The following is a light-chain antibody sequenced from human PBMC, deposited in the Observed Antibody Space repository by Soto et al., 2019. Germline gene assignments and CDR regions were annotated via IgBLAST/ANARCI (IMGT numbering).Light chain of an antibody. CDR3: QQYNNWPRT. CDR2: WAS. CDR1: QSVLYSSNNMNY. V-gene: IGKV4-1*01. J-gene: IGKJ1*01. Sequence: DVVLTQSPDSLAVSLGERATIICKSSQSVLYSSNNMNYLAWYQQKAGQPPKLLIYWASTRESGVPDRFGGSGSGTEFTLTINSLQAEDVAVYYCQQYNNWPRTFGQGTKVEIK.